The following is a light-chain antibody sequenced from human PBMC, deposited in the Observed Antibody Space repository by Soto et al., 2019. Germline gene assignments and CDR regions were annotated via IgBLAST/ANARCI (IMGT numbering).Light chain of an antibody. J-gene: IGKJ4*01. CDR1: QGISNW. Sequence: DIQMTQSPSTVSASVGDRITITCRASQGISNWLAWYQQKPGKAPKLLIYSASSLQSGVPSRFSGSGFGTDFTLTISSLQPEDFATYYCQQANSFPLLTFGGGTKVEIK. V-gene: IGKV1-12*01. CDR3: QQANSFPLLT. CDR2: SAS.